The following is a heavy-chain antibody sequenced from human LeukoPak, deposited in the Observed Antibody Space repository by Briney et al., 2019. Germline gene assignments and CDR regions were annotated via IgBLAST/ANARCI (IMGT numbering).Heavy chain of an antibody. CDR2: ISSSGSTI. CDR3: AELGITMIGGF. J-gene: IGHJ6*04. D-gene: IGHD3-10*02. Sequence: GGSLTLSCAASGFTFSSYEMNWVRQAPGKGLEWVSYISSSGSTIYYADSVKGRFTISRDNAKNSLYLQMNSLRAEDTAVYYCAELGITMIGGFWGKGTTVTISS. V-gene: IGHV3-48*03. CDR1: GFTFSSYE.